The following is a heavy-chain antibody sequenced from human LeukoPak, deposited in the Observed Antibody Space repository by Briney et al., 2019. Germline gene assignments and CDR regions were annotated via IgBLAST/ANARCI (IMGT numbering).Heavy chain of an antibody. CDR2: IYTSGST. J-gene: IGHJ2*01. CDR3: ARVQWELLDWYFDL. V-gene: IGHV4-4*07. CDR1: GGSISSYY. Sequence: TSATLSLTCTVSGGSISSYYWSWIRQPAGKGLEWIGRIYTSGSTNYNPSLKSRVTMSVDTSKNQFSLKLSSVTAADTAVYYCARVQWELLDWYFDLWGRGTLVTVSS. D-gene: IGHD1-26*01.